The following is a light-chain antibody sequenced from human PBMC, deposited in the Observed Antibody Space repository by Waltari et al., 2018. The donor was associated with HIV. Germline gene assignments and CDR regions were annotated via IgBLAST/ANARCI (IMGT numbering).Light chain of an antibody. CDR1: QGITNY. Sequence: DIHMTQSPSSLSASVGDRAEITSRASQGITNYFAWFQQKPGKAPKSLTYTASSLQSGVPSKLSGRGSVENSAINIRNLEPEYKAACCCQQYNKYHSTFGQG. J-gene: IGKJ1*01. V-gene: IGKV1-16*02. CDR3: QQYNKYHST. CDR2: TAS.